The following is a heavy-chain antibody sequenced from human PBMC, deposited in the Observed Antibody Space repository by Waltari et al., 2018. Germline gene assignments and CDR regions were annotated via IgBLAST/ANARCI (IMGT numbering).Heavy chain of an antibody. Sequence: QVQLVQSGAEVKEPGASVKVSCKASGYKFRDYGISWVRQAPGQGLEWMGWIYVYNENTRFAEKFEDRVTLTTDKVTETVYMDLTDLRPDDTAVYYCARVVTGVHEVNDNWGQGTLVIVS. CDR2: IYVYNENT. J-gene: IGHJ4*02. CDR3: ARVVTGVHEVNDN. V-gene: IGHV1-18*01. D-gene: IGHD3-16*02. CDR1: GYKFRDYG.